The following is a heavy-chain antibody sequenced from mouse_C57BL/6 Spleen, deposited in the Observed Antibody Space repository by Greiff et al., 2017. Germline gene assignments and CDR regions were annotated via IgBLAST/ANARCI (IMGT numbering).Heavy chain of an antibody. D-gene: IGHD1-1*01. CDR3: ARLNPHYYGSPYYLDY. V-gene: IGHV1-26*01. J-gene: IGHJ2*01. Sequence: EVQLQQSGPELVKPGASVKISCKASGYTFTDYYMNWVKQSHGKSLEWIGDINPNNGGTSYNQKFKGKATLTVDKSSSTAYMELRSLTSEDSAVYYCARLNPHYYGSPYYLDYWGQGTTLTVSS. CDR1: GYTFTDYY. CDR2: INPNNGGT.